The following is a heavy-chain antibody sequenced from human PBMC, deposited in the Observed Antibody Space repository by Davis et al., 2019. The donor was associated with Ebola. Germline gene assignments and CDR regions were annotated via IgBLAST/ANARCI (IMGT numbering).Heavy chain of an antibody. Sequence: SETLSLTCAVYGGSFSSYYWSWIRQPPGKGLEWIGYIYYSGSTNYNPSLKSRVTISVDTSKNQFSLKLSSVTAADTAVYYCARDLWSGGYDRYNWFDPWGQGTLVTVSS. CDR2: IYYSGST. J-gene: IGHJ5*02. CDR3: ARDLWSGGYDRYNWFDP. D-gene: IGHD5-12*01. CDR1: GGSFSSYY. V-gene: IGHV4-59*01.